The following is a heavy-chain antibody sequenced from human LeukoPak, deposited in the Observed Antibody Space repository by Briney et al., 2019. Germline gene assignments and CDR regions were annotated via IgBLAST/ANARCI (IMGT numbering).Heavy chain of an antibody. J-gene: IGHJ4*02. D-gene: IGHD1-7*01. CDR2: ISGNGGNT. V-gene: IGHV3-43*02. CDR1: GFTFADYA. Sequence: GSLRLSCAASGFTFADYAMHWVGQVPGTGLEWVSLISGNGGNTYYADSVEGRFTISRDNSKNSLYLQMNSLRTEDTALYYCAKDIADWNSRHFDYWGQGTLVTVSS. CDR3: AKDIADWNSRHFDY.